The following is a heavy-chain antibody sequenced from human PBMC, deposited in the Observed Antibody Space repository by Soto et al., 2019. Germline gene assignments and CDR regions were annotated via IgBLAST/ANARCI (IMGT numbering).Heavy chain of an antibody. V-gene: IGHV1-69*13. CDR1: GDTFRSSS. CDR2: IIPISGTT. Sequence: ASVKVSCKASGDTFRSSSISWVRQAPGQGLEWMGGIIPISGTTNYAQKFQDRVSITADESTSTAYMELSSLRSEDTAIYYCATPVVDYWNGYPPFDYWGQGTLVTVSS. CDR3: ATPVVDYWNGYPPFDY. D-gene: IGHD3-3*01. J-gene: IGHJ4*02.